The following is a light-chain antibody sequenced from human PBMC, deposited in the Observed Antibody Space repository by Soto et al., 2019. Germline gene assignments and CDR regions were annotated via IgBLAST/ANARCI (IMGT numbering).Light chain of an antibody. CDR1: QSVSSNH. Sequence: DIVLTQSPGTLSLSPGERATLYCRASQSVSSNHLAWYQQKPGQAPRLLIYGGSSRATGIPVRFSGSGSETDFTLTITRLEPEDFAMYYCQQYNNWWTFGQGTKVDI. J-gene: IGKJ1*01. CDR3: QQYNNWWT. V-gene: IGKV3-20*01. CDR2: GGS.